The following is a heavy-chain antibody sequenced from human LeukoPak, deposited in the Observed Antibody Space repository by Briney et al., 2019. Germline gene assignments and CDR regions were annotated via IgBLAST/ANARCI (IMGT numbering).Heavy chain of an antibody. V-gene: IGHV3-21*01. CDR3: ARGGPTSSSWFFDY. CDR1: GFTFSSYS. Sequence: GGSLRLSCAASGFTFSSYSMNCVRQAPGKGLEWVSSISSSSSYIYYADSVKGRFTISRDNAKNSLYLQMNSLRAEDTAVYYCARGGPTSSSWFFDYWGQGTLVTVSS. D-gene: IGHD6-13*01. J-gene: IGHJ4*02. CDR2: ISSSSSYI.